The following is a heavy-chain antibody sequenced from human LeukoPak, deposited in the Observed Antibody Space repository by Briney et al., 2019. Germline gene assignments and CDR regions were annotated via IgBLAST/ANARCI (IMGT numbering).Heavy chain of an antibody. CDR2: ISGSGGST. V-gene: IGHV3-23*01. CDR1: GFTFSSYA. CDR3: ATPLQYCSRTSCYTDY. D-gene: IGHD2-2*02. Sequence: GGSLRLSCAASGFTFSSYAMSWVRQAPGKGLEWVSAISGSGGSTYYADSVKGRFTISRDNSKNTLYLQMNSLRAEDTAVYYCATPLQYCSRTSCYTDYWGQGTLVTVPT. J-gene: IGHJ4*02.